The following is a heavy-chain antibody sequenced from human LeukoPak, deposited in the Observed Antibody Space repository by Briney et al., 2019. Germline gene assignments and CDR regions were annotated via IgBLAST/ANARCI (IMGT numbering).Heavy chain of an antibody. CDR2: ISGTGTTI. D-gene: IGHD3-22*01. V-gene: IGHV3-11*04. CDR1: GLTFGDYY. Sequence: PGGFLRLSCAASGLTFGDYYMTWIRQAPGKGLEWVSSISGTGTTIYSADSVRGRFTVSRDNARNSLFLHMNSLRAEDTAVYYCAVQITMIVVVPYFDYWGQGTLVTVSS. CDR3: AVQITMIVVVPYFDY. J-gene: IGHJ4*02.